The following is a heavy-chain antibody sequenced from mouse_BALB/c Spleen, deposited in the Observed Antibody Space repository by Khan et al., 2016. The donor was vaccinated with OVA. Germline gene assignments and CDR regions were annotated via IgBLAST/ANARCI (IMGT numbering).Heavy chain of an antibody. J-gene: IGHJ4*01. Sequence: QVQLKQSGPGLVAPSQSLSITCTVSGFSLSRYNIHWVRQPPGKGLAWLGMIWGGGDTDYNSTLKSRLGISKDTSKSQVFLKMNSLQTDDTAMYYCARAYYRYDGYYAMDYWGQGTSGTVSS. V-gene: IGHV2-6-4*01. CDR1: GFSLSRYN. CDR2: IWGGGDT. CDR3: ARAYYRYDGYYAMDY. D-gene: IGHD2-14*01.